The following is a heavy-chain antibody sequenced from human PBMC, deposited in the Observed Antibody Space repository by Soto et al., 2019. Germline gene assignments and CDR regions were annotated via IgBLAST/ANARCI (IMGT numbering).Heavy chain of an antibody. Sequence: QVQLVESGGGVVQPGTSLTLSCVGSGFTFSSYAFHWIRQAPGKGLEWVASVSFDGNNKYYGESVKGRFSVSRDNVKNSVYLQMNDVRPEYTAVYCCAQLMGSKRTFGWCDPWGQGTLVTVSS. CDR3: AQLMGSKRTFGWCDP. CDR2: VSFDGNNK. CDR1: GFTFSSYA. D-gene: IGHD3-16*01. J-gene: IGHJ5*02. V-gene: IGHV3-30*18.